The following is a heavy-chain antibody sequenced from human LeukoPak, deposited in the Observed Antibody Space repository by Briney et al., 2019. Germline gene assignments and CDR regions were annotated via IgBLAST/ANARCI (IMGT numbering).Heavy chain of an antibody. CDR2: IGSRSSYI. V-gene: IGHV3-21*01. J-gene: IGHJ4*02. CDR3: VREFLDALDY. CDR1: GFTFSSYN. D-gene: IGHD3/OR15-3a*01. Sequence: GGSLRLSCAASGFTFSSYNMNWVRQAPGKGLEWVASIGSRSSYIQYADSVKGRFTISRDNAKNSLYLQMNSLRVEDRAVFYCVREFLDALDYWGQGTLVTVSS.